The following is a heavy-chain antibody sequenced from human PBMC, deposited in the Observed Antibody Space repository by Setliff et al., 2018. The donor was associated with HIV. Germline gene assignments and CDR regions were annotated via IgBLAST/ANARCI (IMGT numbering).Heavy chain of an antibody. J-gene: IGHJ1*01. CDR2: ISPYNGDT. CDR3: VSGVTRDISGYYRDEYFQH. V-gene: IGHV1-18*01. Sequence: GASVKVSCKTSGFTFTSYGISWVRQAPGQGLEWMGWISPYNGDTRFAQSLQGRVTLTTDTSTNTAYMEMRTLRSDDTAVYYCVSGVTRDISGYYRDEYFQHWGQGTPVTVSS. D-gene: IGHD3-22*01. CDR1: GFTFTSYG.